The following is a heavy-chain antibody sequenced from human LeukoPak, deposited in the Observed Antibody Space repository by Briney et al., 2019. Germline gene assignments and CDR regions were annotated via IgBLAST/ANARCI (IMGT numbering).Heavy chain of an antibody. V-gene: IGHV3-23*01. CDR3: AKDFGLGYCSGGSCYGLYFDY. Sequence: PGGSLRLSCAASGFTYNNYAMNWVRQAPGKGLEWVSVISGSGRSTYYADSVKGRFTISRDNSKNTLYLQMNSLRAEDTAVYYCAKDFGLGYCSGGSCYGLYFDYWGQGTLVTVSS. D-gene: IGHD2-15*01. CDR2: ISGSGRST. CDR1: GFTYNNYA. J-gene: IGHJ4*02.